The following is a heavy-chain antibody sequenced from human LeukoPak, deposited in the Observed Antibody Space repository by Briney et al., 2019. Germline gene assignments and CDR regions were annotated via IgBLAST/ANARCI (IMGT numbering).Heavy chain of an antibody. D-gene: IGHD3-22*01. CDR3: ARTTYYYDSSGYYHLSLYYFDY. J-gene: IGHJ4*02. CDR1: GGTFSSYA. Sequence: SVKVSXKASGGTFSSYAISWVRQAPGQGLEWMGGIIPIFGTANYAQKFQGRVTITTDESTSTAYMELSSLRSEDTAVYYCARTTYYYDSSGYYHLSLYYFDYWGQGTLVTVSS. CDR2: IIPIFGTA. V-gene: IGHV1-69*05.